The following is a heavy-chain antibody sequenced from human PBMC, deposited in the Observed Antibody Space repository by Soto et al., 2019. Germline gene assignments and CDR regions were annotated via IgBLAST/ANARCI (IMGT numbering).Heavy chain of an antibody. CDR1: GFTLRSYS. CDR3: ARGLREYGGFDY. CDR2: ISGGGSFS. Sequence: GGSLRSSFVPSGFTLRSYSMNWVRRSPTKVLELVSSISGGGSFSFFPYSLKGRFTISRDNARNSVTLEMNSLRVEDTDTYYCARGLREYGGFDYLGDGAQVTVS. V-gene: IGHV3-21*01. J-gene: IGHJ4*01. D-gene: IGHD3-16*01.